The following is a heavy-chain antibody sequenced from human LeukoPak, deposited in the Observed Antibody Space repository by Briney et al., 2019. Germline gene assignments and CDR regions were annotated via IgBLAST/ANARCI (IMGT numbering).Heavy chain of an antibody. CDR2: ISNDGSIT. CDR3: AKSKSPYPMDYIFDF. CDR1: GFSFSSYG. J-gene: IGHJ4*02. V-gene: IGHV3-30*18. D-gene: IGHD4-11*01. Sequence: GGSLRLSCAASGFSFSSYGMHWVRQAPGKGLEWVAVISNDGSITKYGDSVKCRFTISRDNSKNTLYVQMNSLRTDDAAVYYCAKSKSPYPMDYIFDFWGQGTLVTVSS.